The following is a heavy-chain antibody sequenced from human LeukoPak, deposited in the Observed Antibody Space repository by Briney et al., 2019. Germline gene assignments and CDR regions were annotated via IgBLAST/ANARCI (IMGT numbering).Heavy chain of an antibody. CDR1: GGSISSSSYY. V-gene: IGHV4-39*07. CDR2: IYHSGST. Sequence: SETLSLTCTVSGGSISSSSYYWGWIRQPPGKGLEWIGSIYHSGSTYYNPSLKSRVTISVDTSKNQFSLKLSSVTAADTAVYYCARGNYSGSGTPDYWGQGTLVTVSS. J-gene: IGHJ4*02. D-gene: IGHD3-10*01. CDR3: ARGNYSGSGTPDY.